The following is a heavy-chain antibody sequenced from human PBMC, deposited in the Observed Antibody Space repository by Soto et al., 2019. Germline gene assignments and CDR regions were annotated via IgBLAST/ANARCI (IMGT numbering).Heavy chain of an antibody. V-gene: IGHV3-7*01. J-gene: IGHJ4*02. CDR1: GFIFNSRW. CDR2: IKGDGSEK. CDR3: ARVEIGSYDY. Sequence: EVQLVESGGGWAQPGGSLRLSCAASGFIFNSRWMSWVRQAPGKGLEWVANIKGDGSEKKYVDSVKGRFTISRDNARNSLYLQMNSLRAEDTTVYYCARVEIGSYDYWGQGALVTVSS. D-gene: IGHD1-26*01.